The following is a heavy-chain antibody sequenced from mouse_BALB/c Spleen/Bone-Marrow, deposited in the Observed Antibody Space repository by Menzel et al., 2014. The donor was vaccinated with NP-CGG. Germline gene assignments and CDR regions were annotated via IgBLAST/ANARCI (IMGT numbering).Heavy chain of an antibody. Sequence: EVKLMESGGGLVKPGGSLKLSCAASGFTFSDYCMYWVRQTPEKRLEWVATISDGGSYTYYPDSVKGRFTISRDNAKNNLYLQMSSLKSEDTAMYYCARGSSYFDYWGQGTTLTVSS. CDR1: GFTFSDYC. V-gene: IGHV5-4*02. CDR2: ISDGGSYT. D-gene: IGHD1-1*01. CDR3: ARGSSYFDY. J-gene: IGHJ2*01.